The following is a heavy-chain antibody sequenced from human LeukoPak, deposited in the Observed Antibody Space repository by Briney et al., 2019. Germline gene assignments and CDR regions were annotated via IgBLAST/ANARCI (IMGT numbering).Heavy chain of an antibody. J-gene: IGHJ4*02. D-gene: IGHD3-22*01. CDR3: ASYDSSGYYHYSDT. Sequence: GGSLRLSCTASGFTFRSHAMMWVRQAPGKGLEWVSAISGSGGSTYYADSVKGRFTISRDNSKNTLYLQMNSLRAEDTAVYYCASYDSSGYYHYSDTSGQGTLVTVSS. CDR1: GFTFRSHA. V-gene: IGHV3-23*01. CDR2: ISGSGGST.